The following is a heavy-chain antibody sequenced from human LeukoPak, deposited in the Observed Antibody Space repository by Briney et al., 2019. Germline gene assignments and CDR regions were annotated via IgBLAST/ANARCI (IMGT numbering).Heavy chain of an antibody. V-gene: IGHV1-2*02. Sequence: GASVKVSCKASGYTFTGYYMHWVRQAPGQGLEWMGWINPNSGGTNYAQMFQGRVTMTRDTSISTAYMELSRLRSDDTAVYYCARFEYSSSVGFDYWGQGTLVTVSS. CDR1: GYTFTGYY. CDR2: INPNSGGT. J-gene: IGHJ4*02. CDR3: ARFEYSSSVGFDY. D-gene: IGHD6-6*01.